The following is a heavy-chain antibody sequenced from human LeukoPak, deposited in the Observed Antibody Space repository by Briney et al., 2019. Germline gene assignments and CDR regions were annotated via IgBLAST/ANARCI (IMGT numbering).Heavy chain of an antibody. V-gene: IGHV3-23*01. CDR1: GFTFNNYN. Sequence: GGSLRLSCAASGFTFNNYNMNWVRQAPGKGLEWVATSGGGITNYADSVKGRFTISRDNSKNTLYLQMNSLRAEDTAVYYCAKDLERHIVVVTASAVDYWGQGTLITVSS. J-gene: IGHJ4*02. CDR3: AKDLERHIVVVTASAVDY. CDR2: SGGGIT. D-gene: IGHD2-21*02.